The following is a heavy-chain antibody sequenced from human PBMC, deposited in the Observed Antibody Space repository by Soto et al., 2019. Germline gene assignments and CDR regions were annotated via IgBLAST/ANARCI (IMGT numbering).Heavy chain of an antibody. CDR1: GFTFSSYA. CDR3: AKWISPLFRFLEWFPPSFHY. V-gene: IGHV3-23*01. J-gene: IGHJ4*02. D-gene: IGHD3-3*01. CDR2: ISGNGGDT. Sequence: GGSLRLSCAASGFTFSSYAMAWVRQAPGKGLEWVSAISGNGGDTYADSVKGRFTISRDNSKNTMSLQMNNLRVEDTAVYYCAKWISPLFRFLEWFPPSFHYWGPGTLVTVSS.